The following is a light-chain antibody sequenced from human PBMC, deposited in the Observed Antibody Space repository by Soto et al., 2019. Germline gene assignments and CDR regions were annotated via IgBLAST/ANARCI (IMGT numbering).Light chain of an antibody. CDR1: QSVSSN. CDR3: QQYNNWPPVT. CDR2: GAS. J-gene: IGKJ1*01. Sequence: EIVMTQSPATLSVSLGERATLSCRASQSVSSNLAWYQLKPGQAPRLLIYGASTRATGIPARFSGSGSGTEFTLTISSLQSEDFAVYYCQQYNNWPPVTFGQGTKVDIK. V-gene: IGKV3-15*01.